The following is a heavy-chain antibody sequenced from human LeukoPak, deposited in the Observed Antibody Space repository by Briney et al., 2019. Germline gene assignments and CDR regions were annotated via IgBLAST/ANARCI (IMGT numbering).Heavy chain of an antibody. D-gene: IGHD6-19*01. CDR2: ISHGATT. CDR3: ARILYSSNIDY. CDR1: GHSISSPYY. V-gene: IGHV4-38-2*02. Sequence: SETLSLTCTVSGHSISSPYYWAWIRQPPGKGLEWIGSISHGATTYYKPSLKSRLTISIDVSKNHFSLKLNSVTAADTAVYYCARILYSSNIDYWGQGTLVTVSS. J-gene: IGHJ4*02.